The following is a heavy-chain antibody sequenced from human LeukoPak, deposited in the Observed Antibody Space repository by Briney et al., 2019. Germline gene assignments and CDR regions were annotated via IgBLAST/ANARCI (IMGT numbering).Heavy chain of an antibody. CDR3: ARRPASLYGSGSYFFYMDV. D-gene: IGHD3-10*01. Sequence: AETLSLTCAVYGGSFSGYYWSWIRQPPGKGLEWIGEINHSGSTNYNPSLKSRVTISVDTSKNQFSLKLSPVTAADTAVYYCARRPASLYGSGSYFFYMDVWGKGTTVTISS. V-gene: IGHV4-34*01. J-gene: IGHJ6*03. CDR1: GGSFSGYY. CDR2: INHSGST.